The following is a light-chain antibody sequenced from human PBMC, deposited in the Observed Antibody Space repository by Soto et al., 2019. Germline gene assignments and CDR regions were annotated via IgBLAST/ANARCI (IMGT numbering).Light chain of an antibody. Sequence: QSALTQPASVSGSPGQSITISCAGTSSDVGSYNLVSWYQQHPGKAPKLLISEVSKRPSGVSNRFSGSKSGSTASLTISGLQAEDEADYYCCSYAGSSTFVFGGGTKLTVL. V-gene: IGLV2-23*02. CDR3: CSYAGSSTFV. CDR1: SSDVGSYNL. CDR2: EVS. J-gene: IGLJ3*02.